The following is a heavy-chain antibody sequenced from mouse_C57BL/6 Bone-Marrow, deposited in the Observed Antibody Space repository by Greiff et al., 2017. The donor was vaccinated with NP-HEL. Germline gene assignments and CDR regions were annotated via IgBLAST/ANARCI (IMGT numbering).Heavy chain of an antibody. CDR3: AREDLYYSNSVGSFNY. V-gene: IGHV1-9*01. CDR2: ILPGSGST. CDR1: GYTFTGYW. D-gene: IGHD2-5*01. Sequence: QVQLQQSGAELMKPGASVKLSCKATGYTFTGYWIEWVKQRPGHGLEWIGEILPGSGSTNYNEKLKGKGTFTADTSSNTAYMQLSSLTTEDSAIYYCAREDLYYSNSVGSFNYWGQGTTLTVSS. J-gene: IGHJ2*01.